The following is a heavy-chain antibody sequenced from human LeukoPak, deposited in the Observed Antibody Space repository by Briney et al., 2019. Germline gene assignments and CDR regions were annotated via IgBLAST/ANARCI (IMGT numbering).Heavy chain of an antibody. J-gene: IGHJ4*02. CDR1: GGSISSGGYY. CDR3: ARCPYDSSGYYPLNFDY. D-gene: IGHD3-22*01. V-gene: IGHV4-30-4*08. Sequence: PSQTLSLTCTVSGGSISSGGYYWSWIRQPPGKGLEWIGYIYYSGSTYYNPSLKSRVTISVDTSKNQFSLKLSSVTAADTAVYYCARCPYDSSGYYPLNFDYWGQGTLVTVSS. CDR2: IYYSGST.